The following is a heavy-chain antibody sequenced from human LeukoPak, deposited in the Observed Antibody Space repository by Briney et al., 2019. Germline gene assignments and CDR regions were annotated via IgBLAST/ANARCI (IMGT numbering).Heavy chain of an antibody. CDR3: AREYCGGDCYPGYYFDY. CDR1: GGTFSSYA. CDR2: IIPIFGTA. D-gene: IGHD2-21*02. V-gene: IGHV1-69*13. Sequence: PAASVKVSCKASGGTFSSYAISWVRQAPGQGLEWMGGIIPIFGTANYAQKFQGRVTITADESTSTAYMELSSLRSEDTAVYYCAREYCGGDCYPGYYFDYWGQGTLVTVSS. J-gene: IGHJ4*02.